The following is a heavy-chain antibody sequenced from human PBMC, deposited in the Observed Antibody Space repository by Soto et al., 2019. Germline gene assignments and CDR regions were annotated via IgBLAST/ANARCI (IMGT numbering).Heavy chain of an antibody. Sequence: ASVKVSCKASGYTFTGYYMHWVRQAPGQGLEWMGRINPNSGGTNYAQKFQGWVTMTRDTSISTAYIELSRLRSDDTAVYYCARGNYYDSSGYSLYYYYGMDVWGQGTTVTVSS. CDR3: ARGNYYDSSGYSLYYYYGMDV. V-gene: IGHV1-2*04. CDR1: GYTFTGYY. CDR2: INPNSGGT. J-gene: IGHJ6*02. D-gene: IGHD3-22*01.